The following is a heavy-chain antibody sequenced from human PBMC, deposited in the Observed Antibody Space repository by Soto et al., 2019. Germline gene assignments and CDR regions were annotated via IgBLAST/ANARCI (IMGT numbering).Heavy chain of an antibody. CDR1: GFTFSSYA. CDR2: ISGSGGST. CDR3: AKGVLWFGELFYYGMDV. J-gene: IGHJ6*02. D-gene: IGHD3-10*01. Sequence: GGSLRLSCAASGFTFSSYAMSWVRQAPGKGLEWVSAISGSGGSTYYADSVKGRFTISRDNSKNTLYLQMNSLRAEDTAVYYCAKGVLWFGELFYYGMDVWGQGTTATVSS. V-gene: IGHV3-23*01.